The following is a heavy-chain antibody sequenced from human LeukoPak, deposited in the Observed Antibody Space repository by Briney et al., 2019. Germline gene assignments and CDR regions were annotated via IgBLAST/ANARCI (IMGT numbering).Heavy chain of an antibody. J-gene: IGHJ5*02. CDR1: GFTFSDYY. Sequence: GGSLRLSCAASGFTFSDYYMSWIRQAPGKGLEWVSSISSSSSYIYYADSVKGRFTISRDNAKNSLYLQMNSLRAEDTAVYYCARKHTVVATGNWFDPWGQGTLVTVSS. D-gene: IGHD5-12*01. CDR2: ISSSSSYI. V-gene: IGHV3-11*06. CDR3: ARKHTVVATGNWFDP.